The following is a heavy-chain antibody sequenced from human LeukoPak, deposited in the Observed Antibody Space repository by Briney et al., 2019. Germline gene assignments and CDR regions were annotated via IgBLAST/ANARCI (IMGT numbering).Heavy chain of an antibody. Sequence: GGSLRLSCAASGFTVSSIHMVWVRQASGKGLEWVSVTYTGGNSYYADSVKGRFIISRDISKNTLYLQMNSLRAEDSALYYCARGGRGSAAVVAPRSFDIWGQGTMVTVSS. CDR2: TYTGGNS. CDR3: ARGGRGSAAVVAPRSFDI. D-gene: IGHD3-22*01. J-gene: IGHJ3*02. V-gene: IGHV3-53*01. CDR1: GFTVSSIH.